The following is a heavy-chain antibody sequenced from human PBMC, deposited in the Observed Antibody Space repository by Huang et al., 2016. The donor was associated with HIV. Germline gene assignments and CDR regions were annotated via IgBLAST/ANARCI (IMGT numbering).Heavy chain of an antibody. CDR3: ALKGDSSGWEYFRH. D-gene: IGHD6-19*01. CDR2: RSYDGSNK. Sequence: QVQLVESGGGVVQPGRSLRLSCAASGFIFSNYGMNWVRQGPGKGLEWGAIRSYDGSNKYYTDSVNGRFSISRDNSKNTLYLQMNSLRAEYTAVYYCALKGDSSGWEYFRHWGQGTLVTVSS. CDR1: GFIFSNYG. V-gene: IGHV3-30*03. J-gene: IGHJ1*01.